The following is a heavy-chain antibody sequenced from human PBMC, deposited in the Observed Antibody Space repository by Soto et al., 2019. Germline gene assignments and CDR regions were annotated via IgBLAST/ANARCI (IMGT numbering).Heavy chain of an antibody. D-gene: IGHD1-1*01. Sequence: ASVKVSCKASGYTFTGYYMHWVRQAPGQGLEWMGWINPNSGGTNYAQKFQGWVTMTRDTSISTAYMELSRLRSDDTAVYYCARSSNDMDFDYWGQGTLVAVSS. CDR2: INPNSGGT. V-gene: IGHV1-2*04. CDR1: GYTFTGYY. CDR3: ARSSNDMDFDY. J-gene: IGHJ4*02.